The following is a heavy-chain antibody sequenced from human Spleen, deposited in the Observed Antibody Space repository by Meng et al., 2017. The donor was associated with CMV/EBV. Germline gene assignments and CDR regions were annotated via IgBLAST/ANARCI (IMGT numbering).Heavy chain of an antibody. J-gene: IGHJ4*02. Sequence: GGSLRLSCAASGFIFSNYEMSWVRQAPGKGLEWVSYISSSGRTMYYADSVKGRFTISRDNAKNSLYLQVDSLRAEDTAVYYCARLDYDFWTGYGDYWGQGRLVTVSS. CDR1: GFIFSNYE. V-gene: IGHV3-48*03. CDR3: ARLDYDFWTGYGDY. D-gene: IGHD3-3*01. CDR2: ISSSGRTM.